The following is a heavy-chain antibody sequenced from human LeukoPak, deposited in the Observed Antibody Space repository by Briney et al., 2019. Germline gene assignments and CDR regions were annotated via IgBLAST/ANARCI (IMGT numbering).Heavy chain of an antibody. J-gene: IGHJ4*02. D-gene: IGHD2-21*02. CDR3: ARDYRDCGGDCYPKYYFDY. V-gene: IGHV1-46*01. CDR2: INPSGGST. CDR1: GYTFTSYY. Sequence: AASVKVSCKASGYTFTSYYMHWVRQAPGQGLEWMGIINPSGGSTSYAQKFQGRVTMTRDTSISTAYMELSRLRSDDTAVYYCARDYRDCGGDCYPKYYFDYWGQGTLVTVSS.